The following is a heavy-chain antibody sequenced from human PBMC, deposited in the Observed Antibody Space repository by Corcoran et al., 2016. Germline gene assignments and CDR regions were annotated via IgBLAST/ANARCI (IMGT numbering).Heavy chain of an antibody. CDR1: GGTFSSYA. Sequence: QVQLVQSGAEVKKPGSSVKVSCKASGGTFSSYAISWVRQAPGQGLEWMGGIIPIFGTANYAQKFQGRVTITADESTSTAYRELSSLRSEDTAVYYCARYGRGWPIDYYYYGMDVWGQGTTVTVSS. CDR3: ARYGRGWPIDYYYYGMDV. D-gene: IGHD6-19*01. V-gene: IGHV1-69*01. J-gene: IGHJ6*02. CDR2: IIPIFGTA.